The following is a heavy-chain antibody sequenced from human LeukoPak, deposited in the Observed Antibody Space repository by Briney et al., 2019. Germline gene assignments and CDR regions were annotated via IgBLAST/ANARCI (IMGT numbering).Heavy chain of an antibody. CDR2: ILSDGNNK. CDR1: GFILSSQA. Sequence: PGGSLRLSCGASGFILSSQAMHWVRQAPGKGLEWVAVILSDGNNKYYADSVKGRFTLSRHNSKNTLYLQMNSLRPEDTAVYYCARDPGFLQQLGTQFDYWGQGTLVTVSS. D-gene: IGHD6-13*01. V-gene: IGHV3-30-3*01. CDR3: ARDPGFLQQLGTQFDY. J-gene: IGHJ4*02.